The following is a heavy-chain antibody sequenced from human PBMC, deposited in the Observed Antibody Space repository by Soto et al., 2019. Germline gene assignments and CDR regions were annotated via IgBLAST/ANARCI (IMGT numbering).Heavy chain of an antibody. V-gene: IGHV3-72*01. Sequence: PGGSLRLSCVATGFSLSDHFMDWVRQAPGKGLEWVGRIKNDPKSYITDYAESVKGRFTISRDDSKNSLYLQMNSLRAEDTAVYYCAREPDSSGYYASDYYYGMDVWGQGTTVTVSS. CDR3: AREPDSSGYYASDYYYGMDV. D-gene: IGHD3-22*01. CDR1: GFSLSDHF. CDR2: IKNDPKSYIT. J-gene: IGHJ6*02.